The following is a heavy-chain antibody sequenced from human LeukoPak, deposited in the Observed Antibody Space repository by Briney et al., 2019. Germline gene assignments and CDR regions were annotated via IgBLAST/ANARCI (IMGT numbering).Heavy chain of an antibody. Sequence: ASETLSLTCTVSGGSISSYYWSWIRQPPGKGLEWIGYIYYSGSTNYNPSPKSRVTISLDTSKNQFSLKLSSVTAADTAIYYCARDFSSSSTVYYYYYMDVWGKGTTVTVSS. J-gene: IGHJ6*03. CDR1: GGSISSYY. V-gene: IGHV4-59*12. CDR3: ARDFSSSSTVYYYYYMDV. CDR2: IYYSGST. D-gene: IGHD6-6*01.